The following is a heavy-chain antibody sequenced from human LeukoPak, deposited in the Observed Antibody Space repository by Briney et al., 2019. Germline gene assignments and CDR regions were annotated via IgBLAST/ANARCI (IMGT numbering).Heavy chain of an antibody. V-gene: IGHV3-23*01. CDR1: GFTFSSYA. J-gene: IGHJ4*02. CDR3: ARGPQSAAAGIFDY. Sequence: GGSLRLSCAASGFTFSSYAMSWVRQAPGKGLEWVSAISGSGGSTYYADSVKGRFTISRDNSKNTLYLQMNSLTVEDTAVYYCARGPQSAAAGIFDYWGQGTLVTVSS. CDR2: ISGSGGST. D-gene: IGHD6-13*01.